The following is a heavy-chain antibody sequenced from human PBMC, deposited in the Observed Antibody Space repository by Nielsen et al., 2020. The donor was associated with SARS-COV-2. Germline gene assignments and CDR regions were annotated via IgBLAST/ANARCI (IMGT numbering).Heavy chain of an antibody. CDR2: IRGSDGST. J-gene: IGHJ4*02. D-gene: IGHD2-2*01. Sequence: ETLSLTCAASGFTFSSYAMSWVRQAPGKGLEWVSSIRGSDGSTDYADSVKGRFTISRDNSKNTLYLQMNSLRAEDTAVYYCAKYRALPARPFDYWGQGTLVTVSS. V-gene: IGHV3-23*01. CDR1: GFTFSSYA. CDR3: AKYRALPARPFDY.